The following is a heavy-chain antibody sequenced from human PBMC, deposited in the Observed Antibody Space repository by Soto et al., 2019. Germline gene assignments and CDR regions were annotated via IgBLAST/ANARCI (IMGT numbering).Heavy chain of an antibody. CDR1: GFTFSSYG. CDR2: ISYDGSNK. V-gene: IGHV3-30*18. Sequence: GESLKISCAASGFTFSSYGMHWVRQAPGKGLEWVAVISYDGSNKYYADSVEGRFTISRDNSKNTLYLQMNSLRAEDTAVYYCAKDHSWDGSGSPDFDYWGQGTLVTVSS. D-gene: IGHD3-10*01. CDR3: AKDHSWDGSGSPDFDY. J-gene: IGHJ4*02.